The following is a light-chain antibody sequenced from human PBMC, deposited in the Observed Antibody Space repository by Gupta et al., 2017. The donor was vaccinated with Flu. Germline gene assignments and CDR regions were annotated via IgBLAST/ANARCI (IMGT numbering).Light chain of an antibody. J-gene: IGLJ3*02. Sequence: RITISCSGTSSNIGINYVYWYQHRPGTAPKLLICTDDQRPSGVPDRFSGSKSGTSASLAISGLRAEDEGDYYCAAWDDSRSLWVFGGGTKLTVL. V-gene: IGLV1-47*01. CDR2: TDD. CDR3: AAWDDSRSLWV. CDR1: SSNIGINY.